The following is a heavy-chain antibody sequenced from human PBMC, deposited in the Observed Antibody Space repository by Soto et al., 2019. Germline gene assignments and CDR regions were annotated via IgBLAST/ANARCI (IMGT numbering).Heavy chain of an antibody. J-gene: IGHJ4*02. CDR3: AGNPHYGGSPV. CDR2: GRNKANSYST. CDR1: GFTFSDHY. D-gene: IGHD4-17*01. V-gene: IGHV3-72*01. Sequence: EMQLVESGGGLVQPGGSLRLCCAASGFTFSDHYVDWVRQAPGKGLEWVGRGRNKANSYSTEYAASVKGRFTISRDESRNTLYLQMNSLKTEDTAVYFCAGNPHYGGSPVWGQGTLDSVSS.